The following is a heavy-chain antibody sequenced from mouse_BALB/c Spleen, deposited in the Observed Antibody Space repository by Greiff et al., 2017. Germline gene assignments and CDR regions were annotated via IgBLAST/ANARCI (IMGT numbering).Heavy chain of an antibody. CDR3: ARGSPGMDY. V-gene: IGHV5-17*02. Sequence: EVQRVESGGGLVQPGGSRKLSCAASGFTFSSFGMHWVRQAPEKGLEWVAYISSGSSTIYYADTVKGRFTISRDNPKNTLFLQMTSLRSEDTAMYYCARGSPGMDYWGQGTSVTVSS. CDR1: GFTFSSFG. J-gene: IGHJ4*01. CDR2: ISSGSSTI.